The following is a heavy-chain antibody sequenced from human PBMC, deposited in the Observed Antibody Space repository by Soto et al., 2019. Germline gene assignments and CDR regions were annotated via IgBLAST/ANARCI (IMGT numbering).Heavy chain of an antibody. V-gene: IGHV3-30*18. CDR2: ISYDGSNK. Sequence: GGSLRLSCAASGFTFSSYAMSWVRQAPGKGLEWVAVISYDGSNKYYADSVKGRFTISRDNSKNTLFLQVNSLGAEDTAVYHCAKEGCSSTSCVAFMGVWGRGTTVTVSS. CDR1: GFTFSSYA. CDR3: AKEGCSSTSCVAFMGV. J-gene: IGHJ6*02. D-gene: IGHD2-2*01.